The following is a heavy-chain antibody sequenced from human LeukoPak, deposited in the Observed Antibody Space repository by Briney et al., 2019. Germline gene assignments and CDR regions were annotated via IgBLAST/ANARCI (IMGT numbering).Heavy chain of an antibody. CDR3: ATDFATGHDSSGYFYNY. V-gene: IGHV1-24*01. J-gene: IGHJ4*02. D-gene: IGHD3-22*01. Sequence: ASVKVSCKVSGYTLTELSMHWVRQAPGKGLEWMGGFDPEDGETIYAQKFQGRVTMTEDTSTDTAYMELSSLRSEDTAVYYCATDFATGHDSSGYFYNYWGQGTLVTVSS. CDR1: GYTLTELS. CDR2: FDPEDGET.